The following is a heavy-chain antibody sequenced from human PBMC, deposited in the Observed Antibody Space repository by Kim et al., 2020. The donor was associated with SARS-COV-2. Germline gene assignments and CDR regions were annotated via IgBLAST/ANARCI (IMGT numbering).Heavy chain of an antibody. CDR2: ISGSGGST. V-gene: IGHV3-23*01. J-gene: IGHJ3*02. CDR3: AKAGGSTSPYRDAFDI. CDR1: GFTFSSYA. Sequence: GGSLRLSCAASGFTFSSYAMSWVRQAPGKGLEWVSAISGSGGSTYYADSVKGRFTISRDNSKNTLYLQMNSLRAEDTAVYYCAKAGGSTSPYRDAFDIWGQGTMVTVSS. D-gene: IGHD2-2*01.